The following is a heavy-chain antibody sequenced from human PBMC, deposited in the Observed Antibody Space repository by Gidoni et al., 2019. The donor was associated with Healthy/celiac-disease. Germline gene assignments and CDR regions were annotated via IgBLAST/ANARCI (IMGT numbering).Heavy chain of an antibody. CDR1: GGSFSGYY. J-gene: IGHJ5*02. D-gene: IGHD3-16*01. Sequence: QVQLQQWGAGLLKPSETLSLTCAVYGGSFSGYYWSWIRQPPGKGLEWIGEINHSGSTNYNPSLKSRVTISVDTSKNQFSLKLSSVTAADTAVYYCARKGYREGPGGLDPWGQGTLVTVSS. V-gene: IGHV4-34*01. CDR3: ARKGYREGPGGLDP. CDR2: INHSGST.